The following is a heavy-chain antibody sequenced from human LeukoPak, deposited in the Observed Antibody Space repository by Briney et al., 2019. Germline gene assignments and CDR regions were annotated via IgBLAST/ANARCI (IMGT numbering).Heavy chain of an antibody. CDR3: AKVTGGDMITYGGVDY. CDR1: GFTFSSYG. J-gene: IGHJ4*02. Sequence: GRSLRLSCAASGFTFSSYGMHWVRQAPGKGLEWVAVIWYDGSNKYYADSVKGRFTISRDNSKNTLYLQMDSLRVEDTAVHYCAKVTGGDMITYGGVDYWGQGTLVTVSS. V-gene: IGHV3-33*06. D-gene: IGHD3-16*01. CDR2: IWYDGSNK.